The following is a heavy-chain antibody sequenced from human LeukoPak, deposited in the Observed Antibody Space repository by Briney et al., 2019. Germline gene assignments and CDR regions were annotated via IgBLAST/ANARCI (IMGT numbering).Heavy chain of an antibody. J-gene: IGHJ4*02. V-gene: IGHV3-15*01. CDR1: GFTFSNAW. CDR2: IKSKTDGGTT. CDR3: TTEYTYYYDSSGYYYPYYFDY. Sequence: GGSLRLSCAASGFTFSNAWMSWVRQAPGKGLEWVGRIKSKTDGGTTDYAAPVKGRFTISRDDSKNTLYLQMNSLKTEDTAVYYCTTEYTYYYDSSGYYYPYYFDYWGQGTLVTVSS. D-gene: IGHD3-22*01.